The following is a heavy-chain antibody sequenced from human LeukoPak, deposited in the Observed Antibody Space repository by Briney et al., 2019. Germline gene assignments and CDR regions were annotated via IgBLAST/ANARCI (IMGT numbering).Heavy chain of an antibody. CDR3: ARERITMVRGVTNAFDI. J-gene: IGHJ3*02. Sequence: GGSLRLSCAASGFTFSSYSMNWVRQAPGKGLEWVSYISSSSSTIYYADSVKGRFTISRDNAKNSLYLQMNSLRAEDTAVYHCARERITMVRGVTNAFDIWGQGTMVTVSS. D-gene: IGHD3-10*01. CDR1: GFTFSSYS. V-gene: IGHV3-48*01. CDR2: ISSSSSTI.